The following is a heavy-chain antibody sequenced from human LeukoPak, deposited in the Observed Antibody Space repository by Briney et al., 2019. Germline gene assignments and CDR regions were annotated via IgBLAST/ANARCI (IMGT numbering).Heavy chain of an antibody. Sequence: ASVKVSCKASGYTFTSYYMHWVRQAPGQGLEWMGIINPSGGSTSYAQKFQGRVTMTRDTSTSTVYMELSSLSSEDTAVYYCARERITMVRGTQYNWFDPWGQGTLVTVSS. CDR1: GYTFTSYY. J-gene: IGHJ5*02. V-gene: IGHV1-46*01. D-gene: IGHD3-10*01. CDR3: ARERITMVRGTQYNWFDP. CDR2: INPSGGST.